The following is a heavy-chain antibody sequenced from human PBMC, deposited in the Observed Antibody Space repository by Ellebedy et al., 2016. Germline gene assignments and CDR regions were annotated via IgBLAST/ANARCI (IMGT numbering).Heavy chain of an antibody. V-gene: IGHV4-59*12. D-gene: IGHD3-9*01. Sequence: SETLSLTCTVSGGSISSYYWSWIRQPPGKGLEWIGYIYYSGSTNYNPSLKSRVTISVDTSKNQFSLKLSSVTAADTAVYYCARGISTGLRLDPWGQGTLVTVSS. J-gene: IGHJ5*02. CDR2: IYYSGST. CDR1: GGSISSYY. CDR3: ARGISTGLRLDP.